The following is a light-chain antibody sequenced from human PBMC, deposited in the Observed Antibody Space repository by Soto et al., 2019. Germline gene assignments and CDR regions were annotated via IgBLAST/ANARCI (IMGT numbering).Light chain of an antibody. Sequence: IVMTQSPAPLSVSPGERATLSCRASQSVSRNLAWYQQKPGQAPRLLIYDASTRATGTPARFSGSGSGTKFTLSISSLQSEDVAVYYCQQYNNWPITLGQGTRLEIK. CDR1: QSVSRN. J-gene: IGKJ5*01. CDR2: DAS. V-gene: IGKV3D-15*01. CDR3: QQYNNWPIT.